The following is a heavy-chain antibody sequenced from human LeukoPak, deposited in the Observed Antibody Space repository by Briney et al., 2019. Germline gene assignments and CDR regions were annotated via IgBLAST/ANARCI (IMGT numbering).Heavy chain of an antibody. J-gene: IGHJ5*02. D-gene: IGHD3-3*01. CDR2: INPNSGGT. Sequence: GASVKVSCKASGYTFTGYYMHWVRQAPGQGFEWMGWINPNSGGTNYAQKFQGRVTMTRDTSISTAYMELSGLRSDDTAVYYCARDPGVLRFLEWYRGQNWFDPWGQGTLVTVSS. CDR3: ARDPGVLRFLEWYRGQNWFDP. V-gene: IGHV1-2*02. CDR1: GYTFTGYY.